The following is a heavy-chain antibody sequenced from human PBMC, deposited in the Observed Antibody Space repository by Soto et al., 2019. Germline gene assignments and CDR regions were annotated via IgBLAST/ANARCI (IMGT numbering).Heavy chain of an antibody. D-gene: IGHD2-2*01. CDR1: GGSISSHY. Sequence: QVQLQGSGPGLVKPSETLSLTCTVSGGSISSHYWSWIRQPPGKGLEWIGYIYYSGSTNYNPSLKSRVTISVDTSKNQFSLKLSSVTAADTAVYYCARLGYCISTSCYDWFDPWGQGTLVTVSS. V-gene: IGHV4-59*11. CDR2: IYYSGST. CDR3: ARLGYCISTSCYDWFDP. J-gene: IGHJ5*02.